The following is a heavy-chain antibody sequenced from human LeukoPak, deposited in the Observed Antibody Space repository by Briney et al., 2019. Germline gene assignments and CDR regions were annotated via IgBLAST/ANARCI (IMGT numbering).Heavy chain of an antibody. CDR2: IYTSRTT. CDR3: AKSGCSSSSCPGFL. V-gene: IGHV4-61*02. Sequence: SETLSLTCTVSGGSISSGYNYWSWIRQPAGKGLEWIGRIYTSRTTNYNPSLKSRVTISQDTSNNQFSLKLRSVTAADTAVYYCAKSGCSSSSCPGFLWGQGTLVTVSS. CDR1: GGSISSGYNY. J-gene: IGHJ4*02. D-gene: IGHD2-2*01.